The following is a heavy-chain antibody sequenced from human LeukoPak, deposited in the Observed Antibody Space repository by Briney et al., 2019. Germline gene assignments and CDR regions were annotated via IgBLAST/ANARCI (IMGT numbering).Heavy chain of an antibody. CDR3: ARQDLWFGELYVY. CDR1: GYTFTNYW. CDR2: IYPGDSDT. V-gene: IGHV5-51*01. D-gene: IGHD3-10*01. Sequence: GESLKISCKGSGYTFTNYWIGWVRQMPGKGLEWMGIIYPGDSDTRYSPSFQGQVTISADKSISTAYLQWSSLKASDTAMYYCARQDLWFGELYVYWGQGTLVTVSS. J-gene: IGHJ4*02.